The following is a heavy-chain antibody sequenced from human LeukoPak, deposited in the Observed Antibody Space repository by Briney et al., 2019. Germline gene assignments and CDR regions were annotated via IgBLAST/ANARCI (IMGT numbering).Heavy chain of an antibody. D-gene: IGHD5-24*01. CDR1: GFSLSSHW. Sequence: GGSLRLSCAASGFSLSSHWMTWVRQVPGRGPEWVANVNRDGSETYYLDSVKGRFTISKDNAKNTLYLQMNSLRAEDTAVYYCAKDLSHVEMATIWHYFDYWGQGTLVTVSS. CDR3: AKDLSHVEMATIWHYFDY. V-gene: IGHV3-7*03. J-gene: IGHJ4*02. CDR2: VNRDGSET.